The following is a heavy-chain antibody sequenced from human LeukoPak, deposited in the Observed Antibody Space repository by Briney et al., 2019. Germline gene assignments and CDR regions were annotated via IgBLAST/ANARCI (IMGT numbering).Heavy chain of an antibody. Sequence: SQTLSLTCTVSGGCISSGRYYWSWIRQPAGKGLEWIGRIYTSGSTNYNPSLKSRVTISVDTSKNQFSLKLSSVTAADTAVYYCARVECSSTSCYFDYWGQGTLVTVSS. CDR1: GGCISSGRYY. D-gene: IGHD2-2*01. CDR3: ARVECSSTSCYFDY. CDR2: IYTSGST. J-gene: IGHJ4*02. V-gene: IGHV4-61*02.